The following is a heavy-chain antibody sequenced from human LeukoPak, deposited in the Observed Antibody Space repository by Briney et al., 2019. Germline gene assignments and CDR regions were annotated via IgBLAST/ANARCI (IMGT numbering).Heavy chain of an antibody. Sequence: PGGSLRLSCAASGFTFSSYSMNWVRQAPGKGLEWVSYISSSSSTIYYADSVKGRFTISRDNAKNSLYLQMNSLRAEDTAVYYCARDRGSSGWYFLDYWGQGTLVTVSS. J-gene: IGHJ4*02. D-gene: IGHD6-19*01. CDR3: ARDRGSSGWYFLDY. V-gene: IGHV3-48*04. CDR2: ISSSSSTI. CDR1: GFTFSSYS.